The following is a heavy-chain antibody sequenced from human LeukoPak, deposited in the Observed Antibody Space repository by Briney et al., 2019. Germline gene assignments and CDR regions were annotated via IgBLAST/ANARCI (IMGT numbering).Heavy chain of an antibody. D-gene: IGHD5-12*01. J-gene: IGHJ3*02. CDR2: ISASGGGT. V-gene: IGHV3-23*01. CDR1: GVTFSSYA. CDR3: AKLYSDYDWDDAFDI. Sequence: GSLRLSCAASGVTFSSYAMSWVRQAPGKGLEWVSAISASGGGTYSADSVKGRFTISRDNSKNTLYLQMNSLRAEDTAVYYCAKLYSDYDWDDAFDIWGQGTMVTVSS.